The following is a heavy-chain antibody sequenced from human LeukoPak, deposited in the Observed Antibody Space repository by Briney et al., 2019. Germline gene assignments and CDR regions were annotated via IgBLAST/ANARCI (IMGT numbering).Heavy chain of an antibody. CDR1: GYTFSSYY. Sequence: EASVKVSCKASGYTFSSYYMNWLRQAPGQGLEWMGIINPSGGSTSYAQKFQGRVTMTRDTSTSTVYMELSSLRSEDTAVYCCARAGESSTSADWFDPWGQGTLVTVSS. CDR2: INPSGGST. CDR3: ARAGESSTSADWFDP. J-gene: IGHJ5*02. D-gene: IGHD2-2*01. V-gene: IGHV1-46*01.